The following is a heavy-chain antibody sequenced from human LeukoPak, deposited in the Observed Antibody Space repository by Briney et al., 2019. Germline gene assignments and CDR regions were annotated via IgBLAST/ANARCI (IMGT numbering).Heavy chain of an antibody. CDR3: AKGYSSGWTPFDY. CDR2: IGDSGEIE. V-gene: IGHV3-23*01. D-gene: IGHD6-19*01. J-gene: IGHJ4*02. CDR1: GLILRGHA. Sequence: GGSLTLSCEASGLILRGHAMSWVRQAPGKGLEWVSGIGDSGEIERYADSVKGRFTISRDNFRNTVYLKMRSLRPEDTAVYYCAKGYSSGWTPFDYWGQGTQVTVSS.